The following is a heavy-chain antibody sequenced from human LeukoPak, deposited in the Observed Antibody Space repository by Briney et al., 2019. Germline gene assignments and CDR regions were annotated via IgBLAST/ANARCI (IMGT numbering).Heavy chain of an antibody. CDR1: GYSISSGYY. V-gene: IGHV4-38-2*02. J-gene: IGHJ4*02. CDR2: IYTSGST. D-gene: IGHD6-19*01. CDR3: ARVGMAVAGTGVLDY. Sequence: SETLSLTCTVSGYSISSGYYWGWIRQPPGKGLEWIGRIYTSGSTNYNPSLKSRVTMSVDTSKNQFSLKLSSVTAADTAVYYCARVGMAVAGTGVLDYWGQGTLVTVSS.